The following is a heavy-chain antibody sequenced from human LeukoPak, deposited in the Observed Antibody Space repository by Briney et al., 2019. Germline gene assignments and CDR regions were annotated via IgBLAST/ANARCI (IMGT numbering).Heavy chain of an antibody. CDR3: ATDGGDSSGYYYYGMDV. CDR2: FDPEDGET. J-gene: IGHJ6*02. CDR1: GYTLTELS. D-gene: IGHD3-22*01. Sequence: ASVTVSCKVSGYTLTELSMHWVRQAPGKGLEWMGGFDPEDGETIYAQKFQGRVTMTEDTSTDTAYMELSSLRSEDTAVYYCATDGGDSSGYYYYGMDVWGQGTTVTVSS. V-gene: IGHV1-24*01.